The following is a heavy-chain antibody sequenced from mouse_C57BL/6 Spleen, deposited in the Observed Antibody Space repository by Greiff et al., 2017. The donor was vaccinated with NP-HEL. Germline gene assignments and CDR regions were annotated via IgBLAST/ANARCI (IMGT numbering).Heavy chain of an antibody. CDR3: ARRVWLDYYAMDY. CDR2: INPYNGGT. CDR1: GYTFTDYY. D-gene: IGHD2-2*01. Sequence: EVQLQQSGPVLVKPGASVKMSCKASGYTFTDYYMNWVKQSHGKSLEWIGVINPYNGGTSYNQKFKGKATLTVDKSSSTAYMELNSLTSEDSAVYYCARRVWLDYYAMDYWGQGTSVTVSS. J-gene: IGHJ4*01. V-gene: IGHV1-19*01.